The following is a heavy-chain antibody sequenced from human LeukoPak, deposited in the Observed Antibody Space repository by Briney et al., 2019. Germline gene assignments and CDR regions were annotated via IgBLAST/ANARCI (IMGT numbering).Heavy chain of an antibody. V-gene: IGHV4-39*07. CDR3: ARLSLGGSYYWKRFDAFDI. CDR2: IYYSGST. J-gene: IGHJ3*02. CDR1: GGSISSSSYY. D-gene: IGHD1-26*01. Sequence: PSETLSLTCTVSGGSISSSSYYWGWIRQPPGKGLEWIGSIYYSGSTYYNPSLKSRVTISVDTSKNQFSLKLSSVTAADTAVYYCARLSLGGSYYWKRFDAFDIWGQGTMVTVSS.